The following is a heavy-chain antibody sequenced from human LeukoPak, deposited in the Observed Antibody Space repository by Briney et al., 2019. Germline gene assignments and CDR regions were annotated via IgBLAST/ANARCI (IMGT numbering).Heavy chain of an antibody. CDR1: GFTFSGYN. D-gene: IGHD2-2*02. V-gene: IGHV3-21*01. J-gene: IGHJ3*02. Sequence: GGSLRLSCAASGFTFSGYNMNWVRQAPGKGLEWVSSIDSSSSYMYYPDSLRGRFTISRDNAKNSLDLQMNSLRAEDTAVYFCARAYCSSTTCYTYDAFDIWGQGTMVTVSS. CDR3: ARAYCSSTTCYTYDAFDI. CDR2: IDSSSSYM.